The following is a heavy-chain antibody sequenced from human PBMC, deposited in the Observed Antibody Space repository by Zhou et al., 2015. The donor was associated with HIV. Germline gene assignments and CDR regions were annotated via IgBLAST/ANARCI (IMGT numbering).Heavy chain of an antibody. D-gene: IGHD4/OR15-4a*01. V-gene: IGHV1-69*02. Sequence: QVQLVQSGAEVKKPGSSVKVSCKASGGTFSSYTISWVRQAPGQGLEWMGRIIPILGIANYAQKFQGRVTITADKSTSTAYMELSSLRSEDTAVYYCAGATMGTGNWFDPWGQGTLVTVSS. J-gene: IGHJ5*02. CDR3: AGATMGTGNWFDP. CDR2: IIPILGIA. CDR1: GGTFSSYT.